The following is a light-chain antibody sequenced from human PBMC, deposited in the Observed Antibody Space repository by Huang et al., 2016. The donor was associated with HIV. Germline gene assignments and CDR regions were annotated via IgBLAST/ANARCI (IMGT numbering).Light chain of an antibody. Sequence: EIVLTQSPATLSLSPGESAALFCRASHSLGGNLAWYQQRPGQAPRLLIYDTSNRATGIPARCTGSGSGTDYTLTISGLEPEDCAVYYCQQRSDWPLTFGGGTKVDIK. CDR3: QQRSDWPLT. CDR1: HSLGGN. CDR2: DTS. V-gene: IGKV3-11*01. J-gene: IGKJ4*01.